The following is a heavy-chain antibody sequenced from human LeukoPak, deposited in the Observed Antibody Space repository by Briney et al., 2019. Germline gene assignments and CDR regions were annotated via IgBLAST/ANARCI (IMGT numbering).Heavy chain of an antibody. J-gene: IGHJ3*02. Sequence: KTSETLSLTCAVSGGSISSGGYSWSWIRQPPGKGLEWIGYIYHSGSTYYNPSLKSRVTISVDRSKNQFSLKLSSVTAADTAVYYCARIVGATNRGAFDIWGQGTMVTVSS. D-gene: IGHD1-26*01. V-gene: IGHV4-30-2*01. CDR2: IYHSGST. CDR3: ARIVGATNRGAFDI. CDR1: GGSISSGGYS.